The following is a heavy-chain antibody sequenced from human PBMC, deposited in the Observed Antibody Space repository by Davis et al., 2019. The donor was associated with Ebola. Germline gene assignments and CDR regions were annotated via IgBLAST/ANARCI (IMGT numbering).Heavy chain of an antibody. CDR1: GYSFTSYW. V-gene: IGHV5-51*01. D-gene: IGHD5-24*01. CDR3: ARGTSMAALDY. CDR2: IYPRDSDT. Sequence: GESLKISCKGSGYSFTSYWIGWVRQMPGKGLEWMGIIYPRDSDTRYSPSFQGQVTISADKSISTAFVQWRSLKASDSGMYYCARGTSMAALDYWGRGSLVTVSA. J-gene: IGHJ4*02.